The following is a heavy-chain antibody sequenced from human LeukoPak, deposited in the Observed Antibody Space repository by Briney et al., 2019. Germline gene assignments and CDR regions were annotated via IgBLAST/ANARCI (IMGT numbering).Heavy chain of an antibody. Sequence: SETLSLTCTVSGGSISSSSYYWGWIRQPPGKGLEWIGSIYYSGSTYYNPSLKSRVTISVDTSKNQFSLKLSSVTAADTAVYYCASRWPDSDYWGQGTLVTVSS. D-gene: IGHD1-14*01. J-gene: IGHJ4*02. V-gene: IGHV4-39*01. CDR1: GGSISSSSYY. CDR3: ASRWPDSDY. CDR2: IYYSGST.